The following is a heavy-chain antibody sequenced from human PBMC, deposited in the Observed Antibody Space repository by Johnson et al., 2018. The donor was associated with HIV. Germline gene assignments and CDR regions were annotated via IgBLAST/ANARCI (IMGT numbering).Heavy chain of an antibody. CDR3: ARGGGTYAFDI. V-gene: IGHV3-23*04. J-gene: IGHJ3*02. CDR2: ISWNSGSI. CDR1: GFTFSSYW. Sequence: VQLVESGGGLVKPGGSLRLSCAASGFTFSSYWMSWVRQAPGTGLEWVSGISWNSGSIGYADSVKGRFTISRDNSKNTLYLQMNSLRAEDTAVYYCARGGGTYAFDIWGQGTMVTVSS. D-gene: IGHD1-26*01.